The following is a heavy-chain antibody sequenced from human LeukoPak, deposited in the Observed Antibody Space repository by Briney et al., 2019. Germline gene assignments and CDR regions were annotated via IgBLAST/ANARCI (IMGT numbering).Heavy chain of an antibody. Sequence: GASVKVSCKASGYTFKNYDINWVRQATGQGLEWMGWMNPNSGNTGFAQKFQDRVSMTRDTSINTAYMELTSLRSGDTAVYYCARDYSSGYYYAPFDYWGQGTLVTVSS. CDR2: MNPNSGNT. CDR1: GYTFKNYD. D-gene: IGHD3-22*01. V-gene: IGHV1-8*02. CDR3: ARDYSSGYYYAPFDY. J-gene: IGHJ4*02.